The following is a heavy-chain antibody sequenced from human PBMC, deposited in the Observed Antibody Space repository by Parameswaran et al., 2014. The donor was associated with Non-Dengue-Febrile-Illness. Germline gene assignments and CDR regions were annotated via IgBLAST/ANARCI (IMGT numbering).Heavy chain of an antibody. D-gene: IGHD6-13*01. J-gene: IGHJ4*02. CDR2: ISSSSSTI. V-gene: IGHV3-48*01. CDR3: AILDSSSWPTHFDY. Sequence: VRQMPGKGLEWVSYISSSSSTIYYADSVKGRFTISRDNAKNSLYLQMNSLRAEDTAVYYCAILDSSSWPTHFDYWGQGTLVTVSS.